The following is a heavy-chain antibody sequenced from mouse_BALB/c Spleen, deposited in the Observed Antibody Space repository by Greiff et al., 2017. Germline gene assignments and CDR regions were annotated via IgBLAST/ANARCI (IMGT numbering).Heavy chain of an antibody. J-gene: IGHJ4*01. CDR2: IDPANGNT. CDR3: ARRYYGYAMDY. V-gene: IGHV14-3*02. D-gene: IGHD1-1*01. Sequence: VQLKQSGAELVKPGASVKLSCTASGFNIKDTYMHWVKQRPEQGLEWIGRIDPANGNTKYDPKFQGKATITADTSSNTAYLQLSSLTSEDTAVYYCARRYYGYAMDYWGQGTSVTVSS. CDR1: GFNIKDTY.